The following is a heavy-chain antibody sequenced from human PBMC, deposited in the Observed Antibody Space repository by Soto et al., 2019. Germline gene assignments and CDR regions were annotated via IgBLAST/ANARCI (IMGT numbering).Heavy chain of an antibody. CDR3: AKDSRPHLQWPVDY. J-gene: IGHJ4*02. Sequence: EVQLVESGGGLVQPGRSLRLSCAASGVTFDDYAIHWVRQAPGKGLEWVSGISWNSGSIGDADSVKGRLTISRDNAKNALYLQMNSLRAEDTALYYCAKDSRPHLQWPVDYLGQGTLVTVSS. CDR2: ISWNSGSI. D-gene: IGHD6-19*01. CDR1: GVTFDDYA. V-gene: IGHV3-9*01.